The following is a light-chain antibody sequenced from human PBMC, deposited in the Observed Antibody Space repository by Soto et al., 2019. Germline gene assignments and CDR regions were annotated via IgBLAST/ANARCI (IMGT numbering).Light chain of an antibody. J-gene: IGLJ2*01. V-gene: IGLV1-40*01. CDR1: SSNIGAGYD. CDR2: ANN. CDR3: QSYDSSLSVVV. Sequence: QSVLTQPPSVSGAPGQRVTISCTGSSSNIGAGYDVHWYQHLPGTAPKLLICANNYRPSGVPDRFSGSKSGTSASLAITGLQAEDEADYYCQSYDSSLSVVVFGGGTKLTVL.